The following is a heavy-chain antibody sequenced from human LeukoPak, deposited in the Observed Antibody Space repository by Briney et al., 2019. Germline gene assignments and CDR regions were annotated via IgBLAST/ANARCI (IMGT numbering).Heavy chain of an antibody. V-gene: IGHV3-23*01. Sequence: PGGSLRLSCAASGVTFSSYWMSWVRQPPGKGLEWVSSISGSGGNTYNADSVKGRFTTSRDTSKNTLHQPMNMLRADTTAEYYSANPPTVTSFYYWGEGALVTVSS. CDR3: ANPPTVTSFYY. CDR2: ISGSGGNT. D-gene: IGHD4-11*01. CDR1: GVTFSSYW. J-gene: IGHJ4*02.